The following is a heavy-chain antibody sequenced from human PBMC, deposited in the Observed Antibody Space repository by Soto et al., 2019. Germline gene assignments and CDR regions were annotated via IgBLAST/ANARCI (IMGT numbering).Heavy chain of an antibody. J-gene: IGHJ6*03. Sequence: QVQLQESGPGLVKPSGTLSLTCTVSSGSISSSNWWSWVRQPPGKGLEWIGEIYHSGSTNYNPSLKSRVTISVDKSKNQFSLKLSSVTAADTAVYYCARATAEYGSGRPAYYYYMDVWGKGTTVTVSS. V-gene: IGHV4-4*02. CDR1: SGSISSSNW. CDR2: IYHSGST. D-gene: IGHD3-10*01. CDR3: ARATAEYGSGRPAYYYYMDV.